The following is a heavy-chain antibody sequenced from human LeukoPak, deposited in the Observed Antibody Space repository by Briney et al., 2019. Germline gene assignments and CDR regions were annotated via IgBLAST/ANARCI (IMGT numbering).Heavy chain of an antibody. J-gene: IGHJ3*02. CDR3: AGRRLESYDAFDI. CDR1: SYIVSSYY. Sequence: GESMQISCKASSYIVSSYYIGWVRQMAGKDLEWMGIIYPGDSDTTYSPSFQGQVTISVDKSISTAYLQWSSLKASDTAMYYCAGRRLESYDAFDIWGQGAMVTVSS. V-gene: IGHV5-51*01. CDR2: IYPGDSDT. D-gene: IGHD3-3*01.